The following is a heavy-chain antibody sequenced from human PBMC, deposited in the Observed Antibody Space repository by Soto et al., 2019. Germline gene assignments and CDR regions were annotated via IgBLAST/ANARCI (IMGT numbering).Heavy chain of an antibody. CDR3: ARDGILGYCSSTSCYRYYGMDV. V-gene: IGHV4-34*01. D-gene: IGHD2-2*01. Sequence: SETLSLTCAVYGGSFSGYYWSWIRQPPGKGLEWIGEINHSGSTNYNPSLKSRVTMSVDTSKNQFSLKLSSVTAADTAVYYCARDGILGYCSSTSCYRYYGMDVWGQGTTVTVSS. CDR2: INHSGST. J-gene: IGHJ6*02. CDR1: GGSFSGYY.